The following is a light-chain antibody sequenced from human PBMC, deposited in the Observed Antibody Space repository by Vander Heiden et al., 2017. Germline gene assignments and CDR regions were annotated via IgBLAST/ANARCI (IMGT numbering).Light chain of an antibody. CDR1: QIISSW. J-gene: IGKJ4*01. Sequence: QMTQSPSTLSASVGDRVIVTCRASQIISSWLAWYQQKPGQAPKLLIFDAANLESGVPSRFSGSGSGTRFTLTISDLQPDDFATYYCQQYNNYPLTFGGGTKVEIK. CDR3: QQYNNYPLT. V-gene: IGKV1-5*01. CDR2: DAA.